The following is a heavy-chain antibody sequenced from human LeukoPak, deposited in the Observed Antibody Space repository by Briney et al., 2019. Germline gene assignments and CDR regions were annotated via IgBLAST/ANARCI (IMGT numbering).Heavy chain of an antibody. J-gene: IGHJ3*02. Sequence: PGGSLRLSCAASGFTFSSHSLSWVRQAPGKGLEWVGRTRNKANSYTTEYAASVKGRFTISRDDSKNSLYLQMNSLKTEDTAVYYCARASTFYDFWSGHHDAFDIWGQGTMVTVSS. CDR2: TRNKANSYTT. D-gene: IGHD3-3*01. CDR3: ARASTFYDFWSGHHDAFDI. CDR1: GFTFSSHS. V-gene: IGHV3-72*01.